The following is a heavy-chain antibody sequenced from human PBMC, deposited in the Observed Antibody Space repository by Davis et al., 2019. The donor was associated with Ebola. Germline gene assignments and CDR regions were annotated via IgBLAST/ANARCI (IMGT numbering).Heavy chain of an antibody. CDR2: IYYSGST. D-gene: IGHD1-26*01. V-gene: IGHV4-31*03. CDR1: GGSISSGGYY. J-gene: IGHJ4*02. CDR3: ARIVGTTTYFDY. Sequence: PSETLSLTCTVSGGSISSGGYYWSWIRPHPGKGLEWIGYIYYSGSTYYNPSLKSRVTISVDTSKNQFSLKLSSVTAADTAVYYCARIVGTTTYFDYWGQGTLVTVSS.